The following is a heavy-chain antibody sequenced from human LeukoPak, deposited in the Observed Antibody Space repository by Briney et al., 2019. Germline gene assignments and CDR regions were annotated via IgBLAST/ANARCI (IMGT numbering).Heavy chain of an antibody. V-gene: IGHV1-2*02. Sequence: ASVKVSCKASGYTFTGYYMHWVRQAPGQGLEWMGWINPNSGGTNYAQKFQGRVTMTRDTSISAAYMELSRLRSDDTAVYYCARDLHFWSGYVLDYWGQGTLVTVSS. D-gene: IGHD3-3*02. CDR2: INPNSGGT. CDR1: GYTFTGYY. J-gene: IGHJ4*02. CDR3: ARDLHFWSGYVLDY.